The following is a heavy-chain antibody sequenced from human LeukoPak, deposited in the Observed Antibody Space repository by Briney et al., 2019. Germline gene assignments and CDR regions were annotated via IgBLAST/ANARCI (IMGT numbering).Heavy chain of an antibody. V-gene: IGHV3-7*03. J-gene: IGHJ4*02. CDR2: INQDGSEK. CDR1: GFTFTSYW. Sequence: GGSLRLSCAASGFTFTSYWMTWVRQAPEKGLEWVANINQDGSEKWFVDSVRGRFTISRDNAKSSVYLQMNSLRAEDTALYYCARHRQYSFDSWGQGTLVTVSS. CDR3: ARHRQYSFDS. D-gene: IGHD4-11*01.